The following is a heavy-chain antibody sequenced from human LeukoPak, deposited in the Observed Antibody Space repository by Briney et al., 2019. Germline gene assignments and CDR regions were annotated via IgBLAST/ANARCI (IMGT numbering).Heavy chain of an antibody. J-gene: IGHJ4*02. V-gene: IGHV1-69*13. D-gene: IGHD6-19*01. CDR2: IIPTFGTA. CDR1: GGTFSSYA. Sequence: SVKVSCKASGGTFSSYAISWVRQAPGQGLEWMGGIIPTFGTANYAQKFQGRVTITADESTSTAYMELSSLRSEDTAVYYCARVAVAGTFDFDNFDYWGQGTLVTVSS. CDR3: ARVAVAGTFDFDNFDY.